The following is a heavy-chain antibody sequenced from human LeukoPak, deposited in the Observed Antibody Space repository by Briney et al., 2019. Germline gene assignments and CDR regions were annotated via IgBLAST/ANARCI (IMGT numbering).Heavy chain of an antibody. Sequence: GGSLRLSCAASGFTFITYAMNWVRQAPGKGLEWVSAISGSGGSKYYADSVKGRFTISRDNSKNTLYLQMNSLRAEDTAVYFCAKDLRVYSSGWGQGTLVTVSS. D-gene: IGHD6-25*01. J-gene: IGHJ4*02. CDR3: AKDLRVYSSG. V-gene: IGHV3-23*01. CDR2: ISGSGGSK. CDR1: GFTFITYA.